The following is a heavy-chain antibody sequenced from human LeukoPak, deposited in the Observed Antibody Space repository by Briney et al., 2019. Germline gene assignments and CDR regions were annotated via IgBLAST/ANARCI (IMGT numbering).Heavy chain of an antibody. D-gene: IGHD5-12*01. CDR1: GFTLSSSA. Sequence: PGRSLRLSCAASGFTLSSSAMHWVRQAPGKGLEWLAVLSRDGINTYYTDSVKGRFTISRDNSKNIFYLQMNSLRIEDTAIYYCATGKLDACFDFMLPFWGQGTLVSVSS. CDR2: LSRDGINT. CDR3: ATGKLDACFDFMLPF. V-gene: IGHV3-30*10. J-gene: IGHJ4*02.